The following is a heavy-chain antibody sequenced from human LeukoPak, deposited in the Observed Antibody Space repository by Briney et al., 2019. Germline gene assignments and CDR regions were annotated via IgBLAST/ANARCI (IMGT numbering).Heavy chain of an antibody. Sequence: PGGSLTHSCAPSGFILSSYGMHWVRHAPGKGLEGVSCIHYEWSRLKYHHAVKGRFTIFRDNSKNTFSLQINSRRPDDPAVYYCARVQKSILSASGRWFWGQGTLVTVPS. CDR1: GFILSSYG. D-gene: IGHD2-15*01. CDR3: ARVQKSILSASGRWF. V-gene: IGHV3-30*02. J-gene: IGHJ4*02. CDR2: IHYEWSRL.